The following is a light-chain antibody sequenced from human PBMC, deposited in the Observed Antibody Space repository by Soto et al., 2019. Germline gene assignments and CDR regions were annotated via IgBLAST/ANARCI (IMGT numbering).Light chain of an antibody. J-gene: IGKJ2*01. CDR1: QSVNSNY. Sequence: EMVLTQSPGTLSLSPGERATLSCRASQSVNSNYLAWYQQKPGQAPRLLIYGASSRASGVPNRFSGSGSGTNFTLTNSSLEPEDFAVYYCHQYGLSPRHPFGQGTKLEIK. V-gene: IGKV3-20*01. CDR2: GAS. CDR3: HQYGLSPRHP.